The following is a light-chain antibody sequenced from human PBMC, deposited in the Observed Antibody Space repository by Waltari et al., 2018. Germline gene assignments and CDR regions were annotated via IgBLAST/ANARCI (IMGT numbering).Light chain of an antibody. CDR2: DAS. CDR1: QPITTW. CDR3: QQYSSFWT. V-gene: IGKV1-5*01. Sequence: DIQMTQSPSTLSASVGERVTITCRTSQPITTWVAWYQQKPGQAPHLLIYDASRLEFGVPTRFSGSGSGTEFTLTISSLRPDDFATYYCQQYSSFWTFGQGTKVEIK. J-gene: IGKJ1*01.